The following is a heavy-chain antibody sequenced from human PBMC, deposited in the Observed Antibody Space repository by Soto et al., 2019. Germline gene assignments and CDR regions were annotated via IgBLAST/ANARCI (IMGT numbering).Heavy chain of an antibody. Sequence: GGSLRLSCAASGFTFSSYAMSWVRQAPGKGLEWVSAISGSGGSTYYADSVKGRFTVSRDNSQNTLYLQMNSLRAEDTAVYYCARLVYSSARYHSGTHNYWGQGTLVTVSS. D-gene: IGHD6-25*01. CDR2: ISGSGGST. CDR3: ARLVYSSARYHSGTHNY. J-gene: IGHJ4*02. V-gene: IGHV3-23*01. CDR1: GFTFSSYA.